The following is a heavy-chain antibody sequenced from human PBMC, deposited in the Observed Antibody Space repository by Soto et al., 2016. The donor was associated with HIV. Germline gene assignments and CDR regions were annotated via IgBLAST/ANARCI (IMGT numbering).Heavy chain of an antibody. V-gene: IGHV1-2*02. Sequence: QVQLVQSGAEVKKSGASVKVSCEASGYTFTAYYVHWVRQAPGQGLEWMAWSNPKSGASNSAQRFQGRVTMTRDTSISTAYMELNSLESDDTAVYYCARDRKMTTVTTSGLFGMDVWGQGTTVTVSS. D-gene: IGHD4-17*01. CDR3: ARDRKMTTVTTSGLFGMDV. CDR1: GYTFTAYY. J-gene: IGHJ6*02. CDR2: SNPKSGAS.